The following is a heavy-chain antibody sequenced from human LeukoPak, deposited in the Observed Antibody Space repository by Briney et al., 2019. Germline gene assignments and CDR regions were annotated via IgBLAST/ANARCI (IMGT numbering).Heavy chain of an antibody. V-gene: IGHV4-31*03. J-gene: IGHJ6*02. CDR1: GGSISSGGYY. Sequence: PSETLSLTCTVSGGSISSGGYYWSWIRQHPGKGLEWIGYIYYSGSTYYNPSLKSRVTISVDTSKNQFSLKLSSVTAADTAVYYCARDLSIYPYSSIRGMDVWGQGTTVTVSS. CDR2: IYYSGST. D-gene: IGHD6-13*01. CDR3: ARDLSIYPYSSIRGMDV.